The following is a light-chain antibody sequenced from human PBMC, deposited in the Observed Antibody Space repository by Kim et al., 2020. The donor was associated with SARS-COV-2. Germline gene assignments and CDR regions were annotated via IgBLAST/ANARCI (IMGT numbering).Light chain of an antibody. Sequence: KTVTISCTRSSGSIASNYVQWYQQRPGSAPTTVIYEDNQRPSGVPDPFSGSIDSSSNSASLTISGLKTEDEADYYCQSYDSSNQVFGGGTQLTVL. V-gene: IGLV6-57*03. J-gene: IGLJ3*02. CDR1: SGSIASNY. CDR3: QSYDSSNQV. CDR2: EDN.